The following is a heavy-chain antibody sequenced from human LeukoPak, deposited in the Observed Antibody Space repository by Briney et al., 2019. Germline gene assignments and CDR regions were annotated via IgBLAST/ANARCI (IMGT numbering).Heavy chain of an antibody. CDR1: GGSISSYY. D-gene: IGHD6-19*01. Sequence: SETLSLTCTVSGGSISSYYWSWIRQPPGKGLEWNGYIYYSGSTNYNPSLKSRVTISVDTSKNQFSLKLSSVTAADTAVYYCARRIAVAGTYNWFDPWGQGTLVTVSS. CDR3: ARRIAVAGTYNWFDP. J-gene: IGHJ5*02. CDR2: IYYSGST. V-gene: IGHV4-59*01.